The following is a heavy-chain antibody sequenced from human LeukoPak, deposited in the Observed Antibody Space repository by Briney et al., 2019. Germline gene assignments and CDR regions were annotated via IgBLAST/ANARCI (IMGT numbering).Heavy chain of an antibody. CDR3: ARRAGDHYYFDY. CDR1: GYIFISYY. D-gene: IGHD7-27*01. CDR2: INPSSGST. J-gene: IGHJ4*02. V-gene: IGHV1-46*01. Sequence: ASVKVSCKASGYIFISYYMHWVRQAPGQGLEWMGIINPSSGSTSYAQKFQDRVKMTWDTSRSTVYMELSSLRSEDTAVYYCARRAGDHYYFDYWGQGTLVTVSS.